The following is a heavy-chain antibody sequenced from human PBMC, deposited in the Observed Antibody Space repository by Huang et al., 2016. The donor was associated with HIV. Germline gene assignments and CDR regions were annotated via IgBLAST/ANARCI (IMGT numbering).Heavy chain of an antibody. Sequence: QMQLQQRGAGLLKPSETLSLTCGVAGGSFTGNYLTWIRRAPGKGLEWIGEVNDSGATNYNPSVNCRVTISLDKSNRELSLNLRSVTAADTAVYYCARQWTILEWLLGLDVWGQGTTVIVSS. V-gene: IGHV4-34*02. CDR1: GGSFTGNY. J-gene: IGHJ6*02. D-gene: IGHD3-3*01. CDR3: ARQWTILEWLLGLDV. CDR2: VNDSGAT.